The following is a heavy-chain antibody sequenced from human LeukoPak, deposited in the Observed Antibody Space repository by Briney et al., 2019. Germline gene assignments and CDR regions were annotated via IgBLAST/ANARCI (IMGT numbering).Heavy chain of an antibody. CDR2: IYYSGST. CDR3: VRDSSCSGGTCYDR. CDR1: GGSVSSGSYY. V-gene: IGHV4-61*01. Sequence: SETLSLTCTVSGGSVSSGSYYWSWIRQPPGKGLEWIGYIYYSGSTNYNPSLKSRVTISLDMSKNQFSLKLSSVTAADTAVYYCVRDSSCSGGTCYDRWGEGNLVTVSS. D-gene: IGHD2-15*01. J-gene: IGHJ4*02.